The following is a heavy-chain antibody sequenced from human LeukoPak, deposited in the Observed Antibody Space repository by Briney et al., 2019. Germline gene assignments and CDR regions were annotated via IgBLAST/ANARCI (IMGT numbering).Heavy chain of an antibody. Sequence: SETLSLTCTVSGGSISSGSYYWSRIRQPAGKGLEWIGRIYTSGSTNYNPSLRSRVTISVDTSKNQFSLKLSSVTAADTAVYYCARDTEYSSSSDYYYMDVWGKGTTVTVSS. D-gene: IGHD6-6*01. V-gene: IGHV4-61*02. CDR3: ARDTEYSSSSDYYYMDV. CDR1: GGSISSGSYY. CDR2: IYTSGST. J-gene: IGHJ6*03.